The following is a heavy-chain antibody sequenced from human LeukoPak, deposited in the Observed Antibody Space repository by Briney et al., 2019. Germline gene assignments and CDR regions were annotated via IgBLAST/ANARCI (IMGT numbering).Heavy chain of an antibody. J-gene: IGHJ4*02. Sequence: GRSLRLSCAASGFSFSDFGMHWVRQAPGKGLEWMTIIWYDGSNKYYADSVKGRFTISRDNSKNTIYLQMNSLRAEDTAVYYCARDGNYDRLDYWGQGTLVTVSS. V-gene: IGHV3-33*01. CDR1: GFSFSDFG. CDR3: ARDGNYDRLDY. D-gene: IGHD1-7*01. CDR2: IWYDGSNK.